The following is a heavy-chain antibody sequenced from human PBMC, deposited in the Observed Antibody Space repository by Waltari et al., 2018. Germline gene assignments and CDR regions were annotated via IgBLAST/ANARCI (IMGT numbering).Heavy chain of an antibody. CDR1: GFTFSNYW. CDR3: ARLYCSGGRCDSCFTY. CDR2: INQDGSGK. Sequence: EVQLVESGGGLVQPGGSLRLSCAASGFTFSNYWMTWVRQAPGMGLDWVANINQDGSGKFYVDSVKGRFTVSRDNAKNSLYLQMNSLRAEDTAVYYCARLYCSGGRCDSCFTYWGQGTLVTVST. V-gene: IGHV3-7*03. D-gene: IGHD2-15*01. J-gene: IGHJ4*02.